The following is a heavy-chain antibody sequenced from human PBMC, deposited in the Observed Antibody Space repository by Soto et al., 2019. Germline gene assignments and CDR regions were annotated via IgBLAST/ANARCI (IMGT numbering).Heavy chain of an antibody. CDR3: AGALEQLVLNYYYYYMDV. CDR2: IYYSGST. CDR1: GGSISSYY. V-gene: IGHV4-59*01. Sequence: SXTLSLTCTVSGGSISSYYWSWIRQPPVNGLEWIGYIYYSGSTNYNPSLKSRVTISVDTSKNQFSLKLSSVTAADTAVYYCAGALEQLVLNYYYYYMDVWGKGTTVTVSS. D-gene: IGHD6-6*01. J-gene: IGHJ6*03.